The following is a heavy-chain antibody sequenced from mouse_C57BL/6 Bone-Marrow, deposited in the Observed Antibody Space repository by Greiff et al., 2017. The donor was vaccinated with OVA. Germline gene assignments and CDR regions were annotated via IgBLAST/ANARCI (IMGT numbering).Heavy chain of an antibody. V-gene: IGHV1-81*01. J-gene: IGHJ2*01. CDR1: GYTFTSYG. D-gene: IGHD2-10*01. CDR3: ARRGAYFWYFDY. Sequence: QVQLQQSGAELARPGASVKLSCKASGYTFTSYGISWVKQRTGQGLEWIGEIYPRSGNTYYNEKFKGKATLTADKSSSTAYMELRSLTSEDSAVYFCARRGAYFWYFDYWGQGTTLTVSS. CDR2: IYPRSGNT.